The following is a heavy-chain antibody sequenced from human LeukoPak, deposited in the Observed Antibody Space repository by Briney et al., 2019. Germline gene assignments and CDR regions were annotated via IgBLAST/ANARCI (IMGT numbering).Heavy chain of an antibody. CDR1: GVSISSGDYY. CDR2: IYYSGSI. Sequence: SQTLSLTCTVSGVSISSGDYYWSWIRHPPGKGLGWIGYIYYSGSIYYNPSLKSRATISVDTSKNQFSLKLSSVTAADTAVYYCARVGLDYVWGSYREFDYWGQGTLVTVSS. V-gene: IGHV4-30-4*01. J-gene: IGHJ4*02. D-gene: IGHD3-16*02. CDR3: ARVGLDYVWGSYREFDY.